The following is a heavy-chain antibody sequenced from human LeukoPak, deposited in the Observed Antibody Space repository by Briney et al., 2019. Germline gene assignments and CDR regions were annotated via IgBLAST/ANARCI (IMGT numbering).Heavy chain of an antibody. V-gene: IGHV3-23*01. Sequence: GGSLRLSCAASGFTFSSYAMSWVRQAPGKGLEWVSAISGSGGSTYYADSVKGRFTISRDNSKNTLYLQMNSLRAEDTAVYYCAKDLRLRLGPRSGYFDYWGQGTLVTVSS. CDR1: GFTFSSYA. CDR2: ISGSGGST. CDR3: AKDLRLRLGPRSGYFDY. D-gene: IGHD3-16*01. J-gene: IGHJ4*02.